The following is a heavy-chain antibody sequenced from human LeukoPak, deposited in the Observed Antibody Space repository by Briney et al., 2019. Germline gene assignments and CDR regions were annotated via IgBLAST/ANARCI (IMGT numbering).Heavy chain of an antibody. CDR3: ARDRPNVDSTGYFSRHDAFDI. CDR2: INHSGST. D-gene: IGHD3-22*01. V-gene: IGHV4-34*01. J-gene: IGHJ3*02. Sequence: SETLSLTCAVYGGSFSGYYWSWIRQPPGKGLEWIGEINHSGSTNYNPSLKSRVTISVDTSKNQFSLKLSSVTAADTAMYYCARDRPNVDSTGYFSRHDAFDIWGQGTMVTVSS. CDR1: GGSFSGYY.